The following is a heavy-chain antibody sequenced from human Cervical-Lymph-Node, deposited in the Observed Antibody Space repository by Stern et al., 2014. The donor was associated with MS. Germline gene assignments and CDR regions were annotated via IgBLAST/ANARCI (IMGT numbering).Heavy chain of an antibody. V-gene: IGHV1-46*03. CDR3: AREGGYCSGGSCPRFDY. Sequence: VQLVQSGAEVKKPGASVKVSCKASGYTFTSYYMHWVRQAPGQGLEWMGIINPSGGSTSYAQKFQGRVTMTRDTSTSTVYMELSSLRSEDTAVYYCAREGGYCSGGSCPRFDYWGQGTLVTVSS. CDR1: GYTFTSYY. D-gene: IGHD2-15*01. CDR2: INPSGGST. J-gene: IGHJ4*02.